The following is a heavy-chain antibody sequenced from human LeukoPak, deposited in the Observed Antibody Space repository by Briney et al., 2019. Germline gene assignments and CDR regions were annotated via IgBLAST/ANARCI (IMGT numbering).Heavy chain of an antibody. J-gene: IGHJ3*02. Sequence: SGGSLRLSCAASGFTFSDYYMSWIRQAPGKGLEWVSYISSSGSTIYYADSVKGRFTISRDNAKNSLYLQMNSLRAEGTAVYYCARDLSSTDAFDIWGQGTMVTVSS. CDR3: ARDLSSTDAFDI. CDR1: GFTFSDYY. V-gene: IGHV3-11*01. D-gene: IGHD6-13*01. CDR2: ISSSGSTI.